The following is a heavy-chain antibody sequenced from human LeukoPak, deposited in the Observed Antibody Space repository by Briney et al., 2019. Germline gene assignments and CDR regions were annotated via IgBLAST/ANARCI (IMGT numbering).Heavy chain of an antibody. D-gene: IGHD3-22*01. CDR3: ARDRGWLHYYDNSGYHFDY. CDR2: ST. Sequence: STYYHPSLKSRVTISVDTSKNQFSLKLSSVTAADTAVYYCARDRGWLHYYDNSGYHFDYWGQGTLVTVSS. J-gene: IGHJ4*02. V-gene: IGHV4-30-2*05.